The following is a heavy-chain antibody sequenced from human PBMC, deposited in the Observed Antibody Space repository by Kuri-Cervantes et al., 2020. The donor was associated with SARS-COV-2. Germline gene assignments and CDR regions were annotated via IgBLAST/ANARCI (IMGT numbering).Heavy chain of an antibody. CDR1: GFTFSAYA. CDR3: AKARPSGGY. J-gene: IGHJ4*02. D-gene: IGHD4-23*01. CDR2: ISDSGINT. V-gene: IGHV3-23*01. Sequence: GGSLRLSCAASGFTFSAYAMSWVRQAPGRGLEWVSGISDSGINTYYPDSVRGRFTISRDNSKNMLYLQMHSLSVEDTAVYYCAKARPSGGYWGQGTLVTVSS.